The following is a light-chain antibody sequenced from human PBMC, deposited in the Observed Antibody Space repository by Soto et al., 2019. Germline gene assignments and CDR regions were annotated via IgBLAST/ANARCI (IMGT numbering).Light chain of an antibody. CDR2: DVS. CDR1: SSDVGAYNS. Sequence: QSALTQPASVSGSPGQSIIIYCTGTSSDVGAYNSVSWYQQHPGKAPELMIYDVSNRPSGVSNRFSGSKSGNTASLTISGLQAEDEADYYCCSWTSNNTPWVFGGGTKLTVL. J-gene: IGLJ3*02. V-gene: IGLV2-14*01. CDR3: CSWTSNNTPWV.